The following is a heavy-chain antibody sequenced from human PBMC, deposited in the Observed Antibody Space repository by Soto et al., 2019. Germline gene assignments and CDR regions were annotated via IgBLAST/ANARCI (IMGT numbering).Heavy chain of an antibody. CDR2: IYHSGST. J-gene: IGHJ5*02. D-gene: IGHD1-7*01. Sequence: SETLSLTCAVSGGSFSSSNSWSWIRQPPGKGLEWIGYIYHSGSTYYNPSLKSRVTISVDRSKNQFSLKLSSVTAADTAVYYCARTESGTFDPWGQGTLVTVSS. CDR3: ARTESGTFDP. V-gene: IGHV4-30-2*01. CDR1: GGSFSSSNS.